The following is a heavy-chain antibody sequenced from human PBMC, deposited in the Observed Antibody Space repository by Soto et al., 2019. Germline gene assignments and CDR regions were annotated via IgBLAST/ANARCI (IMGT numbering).Heavy chain of an antibody. CDR3: AKSGSSGWYGWFDP. CDR1: GFSLRTSGVG. V-gene: IGHV2-5*01. CDR2: IYWNDDK. J-gene: IGHJ5*02. D-gene: IGHD6-19*01. Sequence: SGPTPVNPAQTLTLTCIFSGFSLRTSGVGVGWIRQPPGKALEWLGFIYWNDDKRYSPSLKSRLTITKDTSKNQVVLTMTNMDPVDTATYYCAKSGSSGWYGWFDPWGQGTLVTVSS.